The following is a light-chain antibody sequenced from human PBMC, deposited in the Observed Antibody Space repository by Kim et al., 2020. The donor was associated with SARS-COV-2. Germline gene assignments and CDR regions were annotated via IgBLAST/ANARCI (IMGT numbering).Light chain of an antibody. CDR1: SSNIGKNY. CDR3: GTWDSSLSAGV. J-gene: IGLJ3*02. Sequence: GQKVTISCSGSSSNIGKNYVAWYQQIPGTAPKLLIYDNNKRPSGIPDRFSGSKSGTSATLGITGLQTGDEADYYCGTWDSSLSAGVFGGGTKVTVL. V-gene: IGLV1-51*01. CDR2: DNN.